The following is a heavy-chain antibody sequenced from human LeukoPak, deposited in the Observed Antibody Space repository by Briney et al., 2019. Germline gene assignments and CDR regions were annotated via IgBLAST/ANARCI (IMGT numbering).Heavy chain of an antibody. CDR3: ASWEGSTNY. J-gene: IGHJ4*02. CDR1: GFTFSAYG. CDR2: ISANGRIT. V-gene: IGHV3-21*01. Sequence: GGSLRLSCAASGFTFSAYGMSWVRQSPGKGLEWVSGISANGRITFYARSVRGRFTMSRDNGKISVYMQMNSLRPEDTAVYYCASWEGSTNYWGQGTLVTFSS. D-gene: IGHD1-26*01.